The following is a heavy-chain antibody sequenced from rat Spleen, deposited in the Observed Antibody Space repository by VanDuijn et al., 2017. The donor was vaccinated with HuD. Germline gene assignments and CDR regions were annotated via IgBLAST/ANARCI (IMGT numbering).Heavy chain of an antibody. D-gene: IGHD4-3*01. Sequence: EVQLVESGGGLVQPGRSLKLSCAASGFTFSDYGVAWVRQAPTTGLEWVATISYGDISGHSGTYYRDSVKGRFTISRDNAKSTLSLQMDSLRSEDTATYYCVRQDTSGYSNWFTYWGQGVMVTASS. CDR3: VRQDTSGYSNWFTY. V-gene: IGHV5-29*01. CDR2: ISYGDISGHSGT. CDR1: GFTFSDYG. J-gene: IGHJ2*01.